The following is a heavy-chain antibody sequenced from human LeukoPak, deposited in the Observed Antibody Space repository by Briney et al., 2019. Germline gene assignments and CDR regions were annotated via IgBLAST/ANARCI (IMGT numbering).Heavy chain of an antibody. J-gene: IGHJ3*02. CDR2: INPNSGGT. Sequence: ASVKVSCKASGYTFTGYYMHWVRQAPGQGLEWMGWINPNSGGTNFAQKFQGRVTMTRDTSISTAYMELSRLRSDDTAVYYCVADCSSTSCYTFSQYAFDIWGQGTMVTVSS. V-gene: IGHV1-2*02. CDR3: VADCSSTSCYTFSQYAFDI. CDR1: GYTFTGYY. D-gene: IGHD2-2*02.